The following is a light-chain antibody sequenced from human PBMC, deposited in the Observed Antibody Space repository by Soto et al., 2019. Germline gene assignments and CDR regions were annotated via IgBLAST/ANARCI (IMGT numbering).Light chain of an antibody. CDR1: RSVGDY. CDR2: DAS. V-gene: IGKV3-11*01. Sequence: EIVLTQSPATLSLSPGDRATLSCRASRSVGDYLAWYQQKTGQPPRILIYDASNRTTGIPARFSGSGSGTDFTLTISSLEPEDFAVYYCQQRSDSPLTFGGGTKVEIK. J-gene: IGKJ4*01. CDR3: QQRSDSPLT.